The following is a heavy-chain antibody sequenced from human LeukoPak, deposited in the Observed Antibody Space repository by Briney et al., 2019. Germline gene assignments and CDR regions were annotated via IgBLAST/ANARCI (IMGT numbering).Heavy chain of an antibody. Sequence: ASVKVSCKAPGYSFTSYGFSWVRQAPGQGLEWMAWISAYNGNTNYAQKFQGRVTMTTDTSTSTAYMELRSLRSDDTAVYCCARAPGNLENYHYGMDVWGQGTTVTVSS. CDR1: GYSFTSYG. CDR3: ARAPGNLENYHYGMDV. J-gene: IGHJ6*02. CDR2: ISAYNGNT. V-gene: IGHV1-18*01. D-gene: IGHD1-14*01.